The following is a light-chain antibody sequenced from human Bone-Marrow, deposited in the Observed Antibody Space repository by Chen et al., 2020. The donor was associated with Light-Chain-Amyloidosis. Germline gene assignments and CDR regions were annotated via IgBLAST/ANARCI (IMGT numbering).Light chain of an antibody. CDR2: KDT. CDR1: DLPTKY. J-gene: IGLJ2*01. Sequence: SYELTQPPSVSGSPGRTARITCSGDDLPTKYAYWYQQKPGQAPVLVIHKDTERPSGISERFSGSSSGTTATLTISEVQAEDEADYHCQSADSSGTYEVIFGGGTKLTVL. CDR3: QSADSSGTYEVI. V-gene: IGLV3-25*03.